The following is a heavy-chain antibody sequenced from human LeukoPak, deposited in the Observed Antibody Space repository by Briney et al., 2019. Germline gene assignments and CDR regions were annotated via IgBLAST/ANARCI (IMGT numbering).Heavy chain of an antibody. CDR3: ARDRPIVVVPAADDAFDI. Sequence: GGSLRLYCAASRFTFSSYEMNWDHQAPGKGLECVSYISSSGSNIYYADSVKGQFTISRDNDKNSLYLQMNSLRAEDTAVYYCARDRPIVVVPAADDAFDIWGQGTMVTVSS. CDR1: RFTFSSYE. D-gene: IGHD2-2*01. V-gene: IGHV3-48*03. CDR2: ISSSGSNI. J-gene: IGHJ3*02.